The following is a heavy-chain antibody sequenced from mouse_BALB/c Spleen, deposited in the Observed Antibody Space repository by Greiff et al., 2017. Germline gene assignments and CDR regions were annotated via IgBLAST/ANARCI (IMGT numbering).Heavy chain of an antibody. CDR3: ARKDMWGAWFAY. V-gene: IGHV1-31*01. Sequence: EVQLQQSGPELVKPGASVKISCKASGYSFTGYYMHWVKQSHVKSLEWIGRINPYNGATSYNQNFKDKASLTVDKSSSTAYMELHSLTSEDSAVYYCARKDMWGAWFAYWGQGTLVTVSA. D-gene: IGHD3-2*01. CDR1: GYSFTGYY. J-gene: IGHJ3*01. CDR2: INPYNGAT.